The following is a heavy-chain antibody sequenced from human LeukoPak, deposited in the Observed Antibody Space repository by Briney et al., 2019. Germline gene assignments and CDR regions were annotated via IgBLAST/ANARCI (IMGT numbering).Heavy chain of an antibody. J-gene: IGHJ2*01. V-gene: IGHV3-9*01. D-gene: IGHD6-19*01. Sequence: GRSLRLSCAASGFTFDDYAMHWVRQAPGKGLEWVSGISWNGGSIGYADSVKGRFTISRDNAKNSLYLQMNSLRAEDTALYYCAKKGGAVAGASPGDWYFDLWGRGTLVTVSS. CDR3: AKKGGAVAGASPGDWYFDL. CDR1: GFTFDDYA. CDR2: ISWNGGSI.